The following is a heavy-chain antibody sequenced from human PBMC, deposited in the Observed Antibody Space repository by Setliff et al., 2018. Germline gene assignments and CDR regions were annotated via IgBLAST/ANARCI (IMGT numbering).Heavy chain of an antibody. D-gene: IGHD2-15*01. Sequence: SVKVSCKASGDSFNNYAISWVRQAPGQGLEWMGGIIPMFGTPAYAQKFQDRVTITTDESTSTAYMELGSLRSEDTAVYYCARSPAVLGIVYLDPWGQGTRVTVSS. V-gene: IGHV1-69*05. J-gene: IGHJ5*02. CDR2: IIPMFGTP. CDR3: ARSPAVLGIVYLDP. CDR1: GDSFNNYA.